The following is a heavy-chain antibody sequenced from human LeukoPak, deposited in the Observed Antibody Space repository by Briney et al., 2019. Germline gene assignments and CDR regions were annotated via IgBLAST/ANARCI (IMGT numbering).Heavy chain of an antibody. J-gene: IGHJ4*02. CDR1: GYILTELS. CDR3: XXXXHRIVGATLLDY. CDR2: FDPEDGET. V-gene: IGHV1-24*01. D-gene: IGHD1-26*01. Sequence: ASVKVSCKVSGYILTELSMHWVRQAPGKGLESMGGFDPEDGETIYAQKFQGRVTMTEDTSTDTAYMELNSLRSEDTAVYYCXXXXHRIVGATLLDYWGQGTLVTVSS.